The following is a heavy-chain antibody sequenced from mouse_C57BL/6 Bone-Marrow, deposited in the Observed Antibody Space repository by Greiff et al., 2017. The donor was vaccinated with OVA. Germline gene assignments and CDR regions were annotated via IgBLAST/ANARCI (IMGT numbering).Heavy chain of an antibody. CDR2: ISSGGSYT. V-gene: IGHV5-6*01. D-gene: IGHD1-1*01. J-gene: IGHJ1*03. Sequence: EVKLMESGGDLVKPGGSLKLSCAASGFTFSSYGMSWVRQTPDKRLEWVATISSGGSYTYYPDSVKGRFTISRDNAKNTLYLQMSSLKSEDTAMYYCARHSPLYYGSSYGYFDVWGTGTTVTVSS. CDR3: ARHSPLYYGSSYGYFDV. CDR1: GFTFSSYG.